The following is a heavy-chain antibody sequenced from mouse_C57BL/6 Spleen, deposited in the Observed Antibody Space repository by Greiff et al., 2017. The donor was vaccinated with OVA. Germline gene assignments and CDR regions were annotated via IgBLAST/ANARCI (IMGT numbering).Heavy chain of an antibody. V-gene: IGHV3-6*01. J-gene: IGHJ2*01. D-gene: IGHD1-1*02. CDR1: GYSITSGYY. CDR2: ISYDGSN. Sequence: VQLKQSGPGLVKPSQSLSLTCSVTGYSITSGYYWNWIRQFPGNKLEWMGYISYDGSNNYNPSLKNRISITRDTSKNQFFLKLNSVTTEDTATYYCARGEVLSYFDYWGQGTTLTVSS. CDR3: ARGEVLSYFDY.